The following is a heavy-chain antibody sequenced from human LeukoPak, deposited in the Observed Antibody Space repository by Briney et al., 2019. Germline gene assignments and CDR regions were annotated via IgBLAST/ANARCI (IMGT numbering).Heavy chain of an antibody. D-gene: IGHD2-2*02. V-gene: IGHV4-31*03. Sequence: SQTLSLTCTVSGGSISSGGYYWSWIRQHPGKGLEWIGYIYYSGSTYYNPSLKSRVTISVDTSKNQFSLKLSSVTAADTAVYYCARVYCSSTSCYKRSLWFDPWGQGTLVTVSS. CDR1: GGSISSGGYY. J-gene: IGHJ5*02. CDR3: ARVYCSSTSCYKRSLWFDP. CDR2: IYYSGST.